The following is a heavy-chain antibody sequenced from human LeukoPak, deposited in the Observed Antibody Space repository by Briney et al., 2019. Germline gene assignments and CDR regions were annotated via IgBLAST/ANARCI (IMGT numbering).Heavy chain of an antibody. CDR2: MSSSVYHT. Sequence: PGGSLRLSCAASSGYAMSWVRQAPGKGLEWGSAMSSSVYHTYYVDSVKGRFTISRDNSKNTLYLQMNSLRVEDTAVYYCAKSNGYFDYWGQGTLVPVSS. CDR3: AKSNGYFDY. V-gene: IGHV3-23*01. CDR1: SGYA. D-gene: IGHD3-22*01. J-gene: IGHJ4*02.